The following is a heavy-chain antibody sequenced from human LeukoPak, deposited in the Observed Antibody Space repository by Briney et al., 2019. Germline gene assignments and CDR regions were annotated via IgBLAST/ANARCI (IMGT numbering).Heavy chain of an antibody. CDR2: ISGSGGST. Sequence: GGSLRLSCTASGLSLNSYAMSWVRQVPGKGLEWVSAISGSGGSTYYADSVKGRFTISRDNSKNTLYLQMNSLRAEDTAVYYCANPAVVPSDGGGYWGQGTLVTVSS. CDR1: GLSLNSYA. V-gene: IGHV3-23*01. CDR3: ANPAVVPSDGGGY. J-gene: IGHJ4*02. D-gene: IGHD3-22*01.